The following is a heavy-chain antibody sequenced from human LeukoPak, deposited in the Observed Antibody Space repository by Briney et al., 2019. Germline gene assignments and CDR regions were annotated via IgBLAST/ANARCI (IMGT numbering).Heavy chain of an antibody. J-gene: IGHJ4*02. V-gene: IGHV3-15*01. CDR1: GFTFSNAW. CDR3: TTFAVRGPIDY. CDR2: IKSKTDGGTT. D-gene: IGHD3-10*01. Sequence: PGGSLRLSRAASGFTFSNAWMSWVRQAPGKGLEWVGRIKSKTDGGTTDYAALVKGRFTISRDDSKNTLYLQMNSLKTEDTAVYYCTTFAVRGPIDYWGQGTLVTVSS.